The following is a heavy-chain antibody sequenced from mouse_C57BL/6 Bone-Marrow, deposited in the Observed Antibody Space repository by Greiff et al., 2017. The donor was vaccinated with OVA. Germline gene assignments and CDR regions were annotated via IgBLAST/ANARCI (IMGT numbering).Heavy chain of an antibody. V-gene: IGHV6-6*01. J-gene: IGHJ1*03. CDR3: TRLDGTRYFDV. Sequence: EVQGVESGGGLVQPGGSMKLSCAASGFTFSDAWMDWVRQSPEKGLEWVAEIRNKANNHATYYAESVKGRFTISRDDSKSSVYLQMNSLRAEDTGIYYCTRLDGTRYFDVWGTGTTVTVSS. CDR2: IRNKANNHAT. D-gene: IGHD4-1*01. CDR1: GFTFSDAW.